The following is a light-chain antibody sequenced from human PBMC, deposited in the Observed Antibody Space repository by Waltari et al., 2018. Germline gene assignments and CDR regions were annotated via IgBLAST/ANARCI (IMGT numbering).Light chain of an antibody. CDR2: EVS. Sequence: QSALAQPASVSGSPGQSITVSCTGPSSDVGGYNSVSLYQQHPGKAPKVMIYEVSKRPSGVSDRFSGSKSGNTASLTISGLQAEDEADYYCTSFTTTSTVQFGGGTKVTVL. CDR3: TSFTTTSTVQ. J-gene: IGLJ2*01. V-gene: IGLV2-14*01. CDR1: SSDVGGYNS.